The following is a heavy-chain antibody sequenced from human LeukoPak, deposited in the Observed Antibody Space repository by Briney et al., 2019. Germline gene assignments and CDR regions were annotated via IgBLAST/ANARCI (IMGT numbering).Heavy chain of an antibody. D-gene: IGHD3-22*01. CDR2: ICGSGGST. CDR1: GFTFSSYA. CDR3: TKGATYYYDSSGYYVTEGWFDP. J-gene: IGHJ5*02. V-gene: IGHV3-23*01. Sequence: GGSLRLSCAASGFTFSSYAMSWVRQAPGKGLEWVSAICGSGGSTYYADSAKGRFTISRDNFKNTLYLQMNSLRAEDTAVYYCTKGATYYYDSSGYYVTEGWFDPWGQGTLVTVSS.